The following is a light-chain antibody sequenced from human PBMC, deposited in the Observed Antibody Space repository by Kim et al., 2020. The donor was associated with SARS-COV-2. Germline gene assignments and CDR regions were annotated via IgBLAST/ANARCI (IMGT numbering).Light chain of an antibody. Sequence: GPKVTISCSGSSSNIVNNYVSWYQQLPRTAPKVLIYDNNKRPSGIPDRFSGSKSGTSATLGITGLQTGDEADYYCGTWDSSLSAAVFGGGTQLTVL. CDR3: GTWDSSLSAAV. CDR1: SSNIVNNY. CDR2: DNN. V-gene: IGLV1-51*01. J-gene: IGLJ7*01.